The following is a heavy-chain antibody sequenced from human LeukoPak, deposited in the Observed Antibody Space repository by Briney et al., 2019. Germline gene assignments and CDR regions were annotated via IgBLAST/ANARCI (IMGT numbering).Heavy chain of an antibody. CDR2: IIPIFGTA. CDR1: GGTFSSYA. D-gene: IGHD3-10*01. Sequence: ASVEVSCKASGGTFSSYAISWVRQAPGQGLEWMGGIIPIFGTANYAQKFQGGVTITADKSTSTAYMELSSLRSEDTAVYYCARSRARGDFDYWGQGTLVTVSS. J-gene: IGHJ4*02. CDR3: ARSRARGDFDY. V-gene: IGHV1-69*06.